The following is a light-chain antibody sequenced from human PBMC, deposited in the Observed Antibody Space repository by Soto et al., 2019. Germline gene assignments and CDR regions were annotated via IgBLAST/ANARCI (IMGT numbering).Light chain of an antibody. CDR2: GAS. J-gene: IGKJ4*01. CDR3: QQSNNWHPLT. V-gene: IGKV3D-15*01. CDR1: QSVSRN. Sequence: EIVMTQSPATLSVSPGERATLSCRASQSVSRNLAWYQQKPGQAPRLLIYGASTRATGIPARFSGSGSGTEFTLTISSLQSEDFAVYYCQQSNNWHPLTFGGGTKVEIK.